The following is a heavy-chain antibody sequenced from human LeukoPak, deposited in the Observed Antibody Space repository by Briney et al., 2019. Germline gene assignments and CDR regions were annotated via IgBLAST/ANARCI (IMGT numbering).Heavy chain of an antibody. D-gene: IGHD6-25*01. Sequence: SVKVSCKASGGTFSSYAISWVRQAPGQGLEWMGGIIPIFGTANYAQKFQGRVTITADESTSTAYMELSSLRSEDTAVYYCARDFRSAHYYYYGMDVWGQGTTVTVSS. CDR2: IIPIFGTA. CDR1: GGTFSSYA. J-gene: IGHJ6*02. V-gene: IGHV1-69*01. CDR3: ARDFRSAHYYYYGMDV.